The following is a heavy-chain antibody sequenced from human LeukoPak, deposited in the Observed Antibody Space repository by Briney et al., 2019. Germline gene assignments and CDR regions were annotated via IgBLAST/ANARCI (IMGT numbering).Heavy chain of an antibody. J-gene: IGHJ4*01. CDR3: ADGYCSGGSCYSFDY. CDR2: ISAYNGNT. CDR1: GYTFTSYG. Sequence: ASVKVSCKASGYTFTSYGISWVRQAPGQGLEWMVWISAYNGNTNYAQKLQGRVTMTTDTSTSTAYMELRSLRSDDTAVYYCADGYCSGGSCYSFDYWGHGTPFTVSS. D-gene: IGHD2-15*01. V-gene: IGHV1-18*01.